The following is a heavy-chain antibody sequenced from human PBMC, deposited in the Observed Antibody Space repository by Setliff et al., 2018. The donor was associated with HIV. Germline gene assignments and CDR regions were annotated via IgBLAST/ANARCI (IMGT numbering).Heavy chain of an antibody. J-gene: IGHJ4*02. CDR1: DDSLSSSDY. V-gene: IGHV4-39*01. CDR2: IYYSGST. D-gene: IGHD3-22*01. Sequence: PSETLSLTCTVTDDSLSSSDYWGWIRQPPGKGLEWIGTIYYSGSTYYNPSLKSRVTISVDTSKNQFSLKLSSVTAADTTVYYCARHSGLGGYYSPFDYWGPGTLVTVSS. CDR3: ARHSGLGGYYSPFDY.